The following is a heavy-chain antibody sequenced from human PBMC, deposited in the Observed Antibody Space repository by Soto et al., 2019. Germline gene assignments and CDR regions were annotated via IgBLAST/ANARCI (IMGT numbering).Heavy chain of an antibody. D-gene: IGHD2-2*01. V-gene: IGHV1-3*01. CDR1: GYTFTSYA. CDR2: INAGNGNT. CDR3: ARGYCISTSCSSYYYYGMDV. J-gene: IGHJ6*02. Sequence: ASVKVSCKASGYTFTSYAMHWVRQAPGQRLEWMGWINAGNGNTKYSQKFQGWVTMTRDTSISTAYMELSRLRSDDTAVYYCARGYCISTSCSSYYYYGMDVWGQGTTVTVSS.